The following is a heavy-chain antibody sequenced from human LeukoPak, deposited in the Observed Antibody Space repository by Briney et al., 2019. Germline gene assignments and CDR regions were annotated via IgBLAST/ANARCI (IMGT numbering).Heavy chain of an antibody. CDR2: IYYSGST. D-gene: IGHD2-8*02. Sequence: PSETLSLTCTVSGGSISSYYWGWIRQPPGKGLEWIGSIYYSGSTYYNPSLKSRVTISVDTSKNQFSLKLSSVTAADTAVYYCARPTDGGGGVAPYFDYWGQGTLVTVSS. CDR1: GGSISSYY. V-gene: IGHV4-39*01. J-gene: IGHJ4*02. CDR3: ARPTDGGGGVAPYFDY.